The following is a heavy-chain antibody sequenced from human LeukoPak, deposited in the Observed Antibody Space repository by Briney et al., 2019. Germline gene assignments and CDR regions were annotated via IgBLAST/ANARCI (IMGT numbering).Heavy chain of an antibody. V-gene: IGHV3-49*04. CDR2: IRSKIYGGTP. CDR1: GYTFGDYA. CDR3: TRDQTPYY. J-gene: IGHJ4*02. Sequence: GGSLRLSCTASGYTFGDYAMTWVRQAPGKGLEWVGFIRSKIYGGTPEYAASVKGRFTISRDDSKGVAYLQMNSLKTEDTAVYYCTRDQTPYYWGQGTLVTVSS.